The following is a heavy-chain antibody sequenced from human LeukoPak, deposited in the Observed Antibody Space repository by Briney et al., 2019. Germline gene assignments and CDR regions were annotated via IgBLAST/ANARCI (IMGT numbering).Heavy chain of an antibody. V-gene: IGHV4-38-2*02. CDR2: IYHSGST. Sequence: SETLSLTCTVSGYSISSGYYWGWIRQPPGKGLAWIGSIYHSGSTYYNPSLKSRVTISVDTSKNQFSLKLSSVTAADTAVYYCARYYDSSGYYSNWFDPWGQGTLVTVSS. D-gene: IGHD3-22*01. CDR1: GYSISSGYY. CDR3: ARYYDSSGYYSNWFDP. J-gene: IGHJ5*02.